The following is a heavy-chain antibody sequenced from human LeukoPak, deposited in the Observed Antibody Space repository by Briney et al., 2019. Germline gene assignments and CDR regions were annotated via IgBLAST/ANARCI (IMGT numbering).Heavy chain of an antibody. CDR3: ARDPGGNSKNYYYYGMDV. J-gene: IGHJ6*02. CDR2: IYYSGST. V-gene: IGHV4-31*03. CDR1: GGSISSGGYY. D-gene: IGHD2-21*02. Sequence: SQTLSLTCTVSGGSISSGGYYWSWIRQHPGKGLAWIGYIYYSGSTYYNPSLKSRVTISVDTSKNQFSLKLSSVTAADTAVYYCARDPGGNSKNYYYYGMDVWGQGTTVTVSS.